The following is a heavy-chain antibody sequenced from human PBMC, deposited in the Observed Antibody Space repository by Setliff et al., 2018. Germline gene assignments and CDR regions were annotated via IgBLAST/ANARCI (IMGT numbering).Heavy chain of an antibody. V-gene: IGHV4-59*11. J-gene: IGHJ4*02. CDR1: ADSMSGHH. D-gene: IGHD1-1*01. CDR3: ARDRGSNNSPEDFDY. CDR2: VSRSGST. Sequence: PSETLSLTCIASADSMSGHHWSWIRQFPGKGLEWIGYVSRSGSTKYNPSLKSRVTMSIDTSKNQFFLKVRSVTAADTAVYYCARDRGSNNSPEDFDYWGLGTLVTVSS.